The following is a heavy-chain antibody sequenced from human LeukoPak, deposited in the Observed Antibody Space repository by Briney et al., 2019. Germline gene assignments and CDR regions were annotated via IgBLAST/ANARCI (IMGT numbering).Heavy chain of an antibody. CDR3: ARVIGWDEPFDL. CDR1: GFTLRNYW. D-gene: IGHD1-26*01. CDR2: INPYGSST. Sequence: PGGSLRLCCAASGFTLRNYWIHWVRQAPGKGLVWVSRINPYGSSTNYAGSVRGRFTVSRYNAKNTLYLQMNSLKVQDTAVYYCARVIGWDEPFDLWGHGTLVTVSS. V-gene: IGHV3-74*01. J-gene: IGHJ3*01.